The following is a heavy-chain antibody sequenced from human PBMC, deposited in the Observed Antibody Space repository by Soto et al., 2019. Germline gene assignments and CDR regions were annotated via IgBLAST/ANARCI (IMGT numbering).Heavy chain of an antibody. Sequence: PGGSLRLSCVASGFTFSSYAMNWVRQAPGKGLELVSIISGSGDSTYYADSVKGRFTISRDNSKNTLYLQMNSLRAEDTAVYYCARDQLRAARDYYYYYDGMDVWGQGTTVTVSS. V-gene: IGHV3-23*01. CDR2: ISGSGDST. CDR1: GFTFSSYA. CDR3: ARDQLRAARDYYYYYDGMDV. D-gene: IGHD6-6*01. J-gene: IGHJ6*02.